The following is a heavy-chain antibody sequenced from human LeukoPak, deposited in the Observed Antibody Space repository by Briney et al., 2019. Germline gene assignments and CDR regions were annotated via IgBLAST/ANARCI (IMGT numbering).Heavy chain of an antibody. CDR3: ATEGGPYRPLDY. J-gene: IGHJ4*02. CDR1: GGSISNTNW. V-gene: IGHV4-4*02. CDR2: VNLQGST. Sequence: SETLSLTCGVSGGSISNTNWWTWVRQPPGKGLEWIGEVNLQGSTTYNPSLRSRVAISVDKSENHISLKLTSVTASDTSVYSCATEGGPYRPLDYSGQGTLVTVAS.